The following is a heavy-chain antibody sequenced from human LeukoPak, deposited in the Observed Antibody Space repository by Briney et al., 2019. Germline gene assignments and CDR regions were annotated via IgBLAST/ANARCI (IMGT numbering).Heavy chain of an antibody. J-gene: IGHJ4*02. Sequence: SVKVSYKASGGTFSSYAISWVRQAPGQGLEWMGGIIPIFGTANYAQKFQGRVTITTDESTSIAYMELSSLRSEDTAVYYCASGTYYDFWSGYCWGQGTLVTVSS. V-gene: IGHV1-69*05. CDR1: GGTFSSYA. CDR3: ASGTYYDFWSGYC. CDR2: IIPIFGTA. D-gene: IGHD3-3*01.